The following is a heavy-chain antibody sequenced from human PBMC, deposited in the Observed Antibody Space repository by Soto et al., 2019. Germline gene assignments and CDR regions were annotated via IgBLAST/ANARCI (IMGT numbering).Heavy chain of an antibody. J-gene: IGHJ4*02. D-gene: IGHD5-18*01. CDR2: ISSNGGST. CDR3: ARHGYNYGGGYFDY. V-gene: IGHV3-64*01. CDR1: GFTFSSYA. Sequence: GGSLRLSCAASGFTFSSYAMHWVRQAPGKGLEYVSAISSNGGSTYYANSVKGRFTISRDNSKNTLYLQMNSLRAEDTAVYYCARHGYNYGGGYFDYWGQGTLVTVSS.